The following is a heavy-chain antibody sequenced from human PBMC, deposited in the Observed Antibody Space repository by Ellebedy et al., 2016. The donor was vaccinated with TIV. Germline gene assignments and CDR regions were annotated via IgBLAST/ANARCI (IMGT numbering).Heavy chain of an antibody. CDR3: ARASQGYTVLGRFDP. Sequence: MPSETLSLTCTVSGGSISSGDYYWSWICQSPGKGLEGIGYISYIWSTYYNPSLQSRVTISVDTYKNQLSLKFSSVTAADTAVYYCARASQGYTVLGRFDPWGQGTLVTVSS. CDR2: ISYIWST. CDR1: GGSISSGDYY. V-gene: IGHV4-30-4*01. J-gene: IGHJ5*02. D-gene: IGHD5/OR15-5a*01.